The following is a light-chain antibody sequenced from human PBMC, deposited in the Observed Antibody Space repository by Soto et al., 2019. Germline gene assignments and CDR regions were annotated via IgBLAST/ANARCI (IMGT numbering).Light chain of an antibody. J-gene: IGLJ1*01. Sequence: QSALTQPASVSGSPGQSITISCTGTSSDIGAYDYVSWYQQHPGKAPKLMIFEVSDRPSGASIRFSGSKSGNTASLTISGLQTEDEADYYCCSHTTNYTYVFGTGTKVTVL. CDR3: CSHTTNYTYV. V-gene: IGLV2-14*01. CDR1: SSDIGAYDY. CDR2: EVS.